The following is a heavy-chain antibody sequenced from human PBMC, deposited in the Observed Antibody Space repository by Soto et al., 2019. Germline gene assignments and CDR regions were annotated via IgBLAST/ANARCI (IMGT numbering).Heavy chain of an antibody. CDR3: ARRYGPGFDY. J-gene: IGHJ4*02. CDR1: GGSISRYY. V-gene: IGHV4-59*08. Sequence: SEALSVTCTVSGGSISRYYWSWIRQPPGKGLEWIGYIYYSGSTNYNPSLKSRVTISVDTSKNQFSLKLSSVTAADTAVYYCARRYGPGFDYWGQGTLVTVS. CDR2: IYYSGST. D-gene: IGHD4-17*01.